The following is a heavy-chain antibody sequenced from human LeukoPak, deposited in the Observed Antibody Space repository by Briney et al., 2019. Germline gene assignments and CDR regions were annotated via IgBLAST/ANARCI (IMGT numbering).Heavy chain of an antibody. V-gene: IGHV3-30*02. CDR3: AKVTGWDTAMVTDEYYFDY. D-gene: IGHD5-18*01. J-gene: IGHJ4*02. Sequence: GGSLRLSCAASGFTFSSYGMHWVRQAPGKGLEWVAFIRYEGSNKYYADSVKGRFTISRDNSKNTLYLQMNSLRAEDTAVYYCAKVTGWDTAMVTDEYYFDYWGQGTLVTVSS. CDR1: GFTFSSYG. CDR2: IRYEGSNK.